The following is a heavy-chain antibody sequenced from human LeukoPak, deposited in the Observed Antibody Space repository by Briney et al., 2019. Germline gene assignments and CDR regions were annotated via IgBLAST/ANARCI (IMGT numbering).Heavy chain of an antibody. CDR1: GYTFTGYY. Sequence: ASVKVSCKASGYTFTGYYMHWVRQAPGQGLEWMGWINPNSGGTNYAQKFQGRVTMTRDTSISTAYMELSRLRSDDTAVYYCARDESGTALTNWFDPWGQGTLVTVSS. CDR3: ARDESGTALTNWFDP. D-gene: IGHD4/OR15-4a*01. J-gene: IGHJ5*02. V-gene: IGHV1-2*02. CDR2: INPNSGGT.